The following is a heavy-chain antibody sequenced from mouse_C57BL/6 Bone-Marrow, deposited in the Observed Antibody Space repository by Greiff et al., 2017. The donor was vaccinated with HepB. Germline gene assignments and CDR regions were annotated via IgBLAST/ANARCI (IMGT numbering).Heavy chain of an antibody. Sequence: VQLQQSGAELVRPGASVKLSCTASGFNIKDDYMHWVKQRPEQGLEWIGWIDPENGDTEYASKFQGKATITADTSSNTAYLQLSSLTSEDTAVYYCTMVGFDYWGRGTTLTVSS. V-gene: IGHV14-4*01. J-gene: IGHJ2*01. D-gene: IGHD1-1*02. CDR3: TMVGFDY. CDR2: IDPENGDT. CDR1: GFNIKDDY.